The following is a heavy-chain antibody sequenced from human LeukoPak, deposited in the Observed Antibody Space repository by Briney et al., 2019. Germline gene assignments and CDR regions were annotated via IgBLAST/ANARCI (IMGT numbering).Heavy chain of an antibody. CDR1: GFTVSSNY. V-gene: IGHV3-53*01. Sequence: GGSLRLSCAASGFTVSSNYMSWVRQAPGKGLEWVSVIYSGGSTYYADSVKGRFTISRDNSKNTLYLQMNSLRAEDTAVYYCAKLGTVTMVQDYWGQGTLVTVSS. J-gene: IGHJ4*02. CDR2: IYSGGST. D-gene: IGHD4-17*01. CDR3: AKLGTVTMVQDY.